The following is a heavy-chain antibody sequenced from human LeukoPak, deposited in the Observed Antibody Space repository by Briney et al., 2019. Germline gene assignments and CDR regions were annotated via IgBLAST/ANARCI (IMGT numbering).Heavy chain of an antibody. V-gene: IGHV3-48*03. CDR3: ARDASSFDY. J-gene: IGHJ4*02. CDR2: ISSSGSTI. CDR1: GFTFSSYE. Sequence: PGGSLRLSCAASGFTFSSYEMNWVRQAPGQGLEWVSYISSSGSTIYYADSVKGRFTISRDNAKNSLYLQMNSLRAEDTAVYYCARDASSFDYWGQGTLVTVSS.